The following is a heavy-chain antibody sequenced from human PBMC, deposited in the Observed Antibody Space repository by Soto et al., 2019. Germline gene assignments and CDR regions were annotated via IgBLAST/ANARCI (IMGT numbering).Heavy chain of an antibody. D-gene: IGHD3-3*01. Sequence: ASVKVSCKASGYTFTSYDINWVRQATGQGLEWMGWMNPNSGNTGYAQKFQGRVTMTRNTSISTAYMELSSLRSEDTAVYYCALTTIFDRSYYYGIDVWGQGTTVTVSS. J-gene: IGHJ6*02. V-gene: IGHV1-8*02. CDR1: GYTFTSYD. CDR3: ALTTIFDRSYYYGIDV. CDR2: MNPNSGNT.